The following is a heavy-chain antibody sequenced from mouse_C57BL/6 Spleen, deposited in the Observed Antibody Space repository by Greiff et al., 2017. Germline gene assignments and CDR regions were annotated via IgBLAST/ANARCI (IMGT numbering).Heavy chain of an antibody. V-gene: IGHV1-50*01. CDR3: ARRTGSSYVDY. D-gene: IGHD1-1*01. CDR2: IDPSDSYP. Sequence: QVQLQQPGAELVKPGASVKLSCTASGYTFTSYWMQWVHQRPGQGLEWIGEIDPSDSYPNYNQKFKGKATLTVDTSSSTAYMQLSSLTSYDSAVDYGARRTGSSYVDYWGQGTTLTVSS. CDR1: GYTFTSYW. J-gene: IGHJ2*01.